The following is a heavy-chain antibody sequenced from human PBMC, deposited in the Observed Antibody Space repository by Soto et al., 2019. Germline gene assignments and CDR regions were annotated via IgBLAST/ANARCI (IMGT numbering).Heavy chain of an antibody. D-gene: IGHD4-17*01. CDR1: GVSITNHL. CDR2: IYYSGTT. CDR3: ARVPDFGSYYFDY. Sequence: SETLSLTCSVSGVSITNHLWSWIRQPPGRGLEWIAYIYYSGTTDYNPSLKSRVTISVDTSKNQFSLKLSSVTAADTAVYYCARVPDFGSYYFDYWGLGTLVTVSS. V-gene: IGHV4-59*11. J-gene: IGHJ4*02.